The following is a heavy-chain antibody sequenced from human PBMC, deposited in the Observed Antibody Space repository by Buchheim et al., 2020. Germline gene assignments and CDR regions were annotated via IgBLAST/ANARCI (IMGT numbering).Heavy chain of an antibody. J-gene: IGHJ5*02. CDR2: INDSGSS. Sequence: QVQLQQWGAGLLKPSETLSLTCAVFGGSFSGYYWSWIRQPPEKGLEWIGVINDSGSSNYNPSLKSRVTISVDTSKNQLSLKLSSVTDADTAVYYCAGGRPHIPAAGVRWFDPWGQGTL. D-gene: IGHD6-13*01. V-gene: IGHV4-34*01. CDR1: GGSFSGYY. CDR3: AGGRPHIPAAGVRWFDP.